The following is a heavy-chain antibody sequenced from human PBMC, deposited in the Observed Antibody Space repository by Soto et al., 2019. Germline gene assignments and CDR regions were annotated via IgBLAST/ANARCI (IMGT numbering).Heavy chain of an antibody. CDR1: VDIVSSNSAA. CDR3: ARGGIAAAGPPGFDP. D-gene: IGHD6-13*01. V-gene: IGHV6-1*01. CDR2: TYYRSKWYN. Sequence: SQTRSLTCAISVDIVSSNSAAWNCIRQSPSRGLEWLGRTYYRSKWYNDYAVSVKSRITINPDTSKNQFSLQLNSVTPEDTAVYYCARGGIAAAGPPGFDPWGQGTLVTVSS. J-gene: IGHJ5*02.